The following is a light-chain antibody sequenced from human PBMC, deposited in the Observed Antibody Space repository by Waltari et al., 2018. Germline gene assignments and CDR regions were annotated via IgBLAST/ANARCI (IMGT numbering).Light chain of an antibody. J-gene: IGKJ4*01. CDR1: QSVTSIS. Sequence: EILLTQSPGTLSLSPGERATLSCRASQSVTSISLTWSQQKLGQAPRLLICGTSSRATGITERFSGGGSGTDFTLTISRLEPEDFAVYYCQQYDGEVVTFGGGTKVEI. CDR3: QQYDGEVVT. CDR2: GTS. V-gene: IGKV3-20*01.